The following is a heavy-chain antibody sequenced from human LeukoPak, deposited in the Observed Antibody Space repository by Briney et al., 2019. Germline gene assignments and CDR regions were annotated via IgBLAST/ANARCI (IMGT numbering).Heavy chain of an antibody. V-gene: IGHV3-23*01. CDR3: AKERGPRQGLDY. CDR1: GFTFSSYG. CDR2: IDTSGGTT. J-gene: IGHJ4*02. D-gene: IGHD3-10*01. Sequence: PGESLRLSCAASGFTFSSYGMTWVRQAPGKGLEWVSAIDTSGGTTWYADSVKGRFTISRDNAKNTLYMQMISLRAEDTAIYYCAKERGPRQGLDYWGQGTLVTVSS.